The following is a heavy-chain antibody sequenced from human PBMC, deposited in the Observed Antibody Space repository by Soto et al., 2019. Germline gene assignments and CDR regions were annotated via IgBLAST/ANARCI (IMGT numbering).Heavy chain of an antibody. J-gene: IGHJ4*02. CDR3: ANSGNYYMGY. CDR1: GFTFSSYN. D-gene: IGHD5-12*01. V-gene: IGHV3-48*02. CDR2: ISSSGGTI. Sequence: GGSLRLSCAASGFTFSSYNMNWVRQAPGKGLEWVSYISSSGGTIYYADSVKGRFTISRDNAKNSLYLQMNSLRDEDTAVYYCANSGNYYMGYWGQGTLVTVSS.